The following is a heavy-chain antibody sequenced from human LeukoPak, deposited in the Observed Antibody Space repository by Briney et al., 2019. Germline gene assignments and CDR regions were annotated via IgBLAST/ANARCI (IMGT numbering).Heavy chain of an antibody. CDR3: ARTLFAVADPIYYYYGMDV. CDR1: GGTFSSYA. D-gene: IGHD6-19*01. CDR2: IIPIFGTA. Sequence: SVKVSCKASGGTFSSYAISWVRQAPGQGLEGMGGIIPIFGTANYAQKFQGRVTITADESTSTAYMELSSLRSEDTAVYYCARTLFAVADPIYYYYGMDVWGKGTTVTVSS. V-gene: IGHV1-69*01. J-gene: IGHJ6*04.